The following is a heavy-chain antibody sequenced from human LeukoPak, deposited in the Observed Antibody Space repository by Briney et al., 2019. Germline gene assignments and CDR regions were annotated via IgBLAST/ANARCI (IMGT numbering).Heavy chain of an antibody. CDR2: IYPGDSDT. V-gene: IGHV5-51*01. CDR3: ARHSSSWYRAERAFDY. D-gene: IGHD6-13*01. CDR1: GYSFTSYW. J-gene: IGHJ4*02. Sequence: GESLEISCQGSGYSFTSYWIGWVRQVPGKGLEWMGIIYPGDSDTRYSPSFQGQVTISADKSISTAYLQWSSLKASDTAMYYCARHSSSWYRAERAFDYWGQGTLVTVSS.